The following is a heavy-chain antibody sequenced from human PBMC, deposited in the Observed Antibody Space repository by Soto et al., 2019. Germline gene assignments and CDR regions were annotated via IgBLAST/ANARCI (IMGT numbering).Heavy chain of an antibody. J-gene: IGHJ6*02. CDR1: GFTFSSYA. Sequence: PGGSLRLSCAASGFTFSSYAMSWVRQAPGKGLEWVAGITYDGSSKYYADSVKGRFTISRDNSKNTLFLQMNSLTAEDTAVYYCARASTVTYYYYVMDVWGQGTTVTVSS. V-gene: IGHV3-30*03. CDR2: ITYDGSSK. D-gene: IGHD4-4*01. CDR3: ARASTVTYYYYVMDV.